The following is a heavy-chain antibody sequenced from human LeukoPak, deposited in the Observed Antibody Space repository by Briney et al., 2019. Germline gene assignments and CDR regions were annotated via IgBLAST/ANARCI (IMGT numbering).Heavy chain of an antibody. J-gene: IGHJ6*04. CDR2: INPNSGGT. CDR3: ARDYRDTAMALQIYYYYYGMDV. CDR1: GYTFTGYY. V-gene: IGHV1-2*02. Sequence: ASVKVSCKASGYTFTGYYMHWVRQAPGQGLEWMGWINPNSGGTNYAQKFQGRVTMTRDTSISTAYMELSRLRSDDTAVYYCARDYRDTAMALQIYYYYYGMDVWGKGTTVTVSS. D-gene: IGHD5-18*01.